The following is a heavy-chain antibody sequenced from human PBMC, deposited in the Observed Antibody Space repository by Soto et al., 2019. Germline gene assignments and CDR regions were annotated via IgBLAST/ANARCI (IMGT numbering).Heavy chain of an antibody. CDR2: ISAYNGNT. Sequence: ASVKVSVKASGYTFTSYGISWVRQAPGQGRGWMGWISAYNGNTNYAQKLQGRVTMTTDTSTSTAYMELRSLRSGDAAVDDWAREVDTAMVTINSFDPWGQGTLVNVSS. CDR1: GYTFTSYG. J-gene: IGHJ5*02. D-gene: IGHD5-18*01. V-gene: IGHV1-18*01. CDR3: AREVDTAMVTINSFDP.